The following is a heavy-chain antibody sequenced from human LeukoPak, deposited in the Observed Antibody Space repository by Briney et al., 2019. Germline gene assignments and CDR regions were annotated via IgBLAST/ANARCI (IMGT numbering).Heavy chain of an antibody. J-gene: IGHJ5*02. Sequence: GGSLRLSCAGSGFTFSSYAMSWVRQAPGKGLEWVGRIRSNSDGGTIDYAAPVKGRFALSRDDSKNTLYLQMNSLQTEDTAVYYCATDFYDTTWGQGTLVTVSS. V-gene: IGHV3-15*01. CDR1: GFTFSSYA. CDR2: IRSNSDGGTI. CDR3: ATDFYDTT. D-gene: IGHD3-22*01.